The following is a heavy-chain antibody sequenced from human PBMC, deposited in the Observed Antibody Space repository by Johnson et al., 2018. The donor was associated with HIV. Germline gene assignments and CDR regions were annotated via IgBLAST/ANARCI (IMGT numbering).Heavy chain of an antibody. CDR3: AREGTFCGGDCSDGIDI. J-gene: IGHJ3*02. CDR2: ISYDGSNK. Sequence: QVQLVESGGGLVQPGGSLKLSCAASRFTFSSYAMHWVRQAPGKGLEWVAVISYDGSNKYYADSVKGRFTISRDNSKNTLYLQMNSLRAEDTALYYCAREGTFCGGDCSDGIDIWGQGTLVTVSS. CDR1: RFTFSSYA. D-gene: IGHD2-21*02. V-gene: IGHV3-30-3*01.